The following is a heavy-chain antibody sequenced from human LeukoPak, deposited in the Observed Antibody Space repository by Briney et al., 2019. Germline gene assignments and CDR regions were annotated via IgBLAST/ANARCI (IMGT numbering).Heavy chain of an antibody. Sequence: PGGSLRLSCAASGFTFSSYGMHWVRQAPGKGLEWVAVISYDGSNKYYADSVKGRFTISRDNSKNTLYLQMNSLRAEDTAVYYCARARNYVSFEDYWGQGTLVTVSS. J-gene: IGHJ4*02. V-gene: IGHV3-30*05. CDR3: ARARNYVSFEDY. CDR2: ISYDGSNK. CDR1: GFTFSSYG. D-gene: IGHD1-7*01.